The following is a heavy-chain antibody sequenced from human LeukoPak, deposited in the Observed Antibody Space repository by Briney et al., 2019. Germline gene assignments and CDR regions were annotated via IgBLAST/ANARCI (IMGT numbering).Heavy chain of an antibody. J-gene: IGHJ4*01. D-gene: IGHD6-19*01. CDR3: ARADTSGWLNFDY. V-gene: IGHV4-39*07. CDR1: GGSLSSSGYY. CDR2: VYYGGTT. Sequence: PSETLSLTCTVSGGSLSSSGYYWGWIRQPPGKGLEWIGSVYYGGTTYYNPSLKSRVTISVDTSKTQFSLKLNSVTAADTAVYYCARADTSGWLNFDYWGQGTLVTVSS.